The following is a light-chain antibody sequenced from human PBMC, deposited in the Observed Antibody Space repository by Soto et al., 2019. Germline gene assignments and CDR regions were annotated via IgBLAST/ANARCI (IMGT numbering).Light chain of an antibody. CDR3: SSYTSSTTPVV. CDR1: SSDVGGYNY. J-gene: IGLJ2*01. CDR2: DAN. V-gene: IGLV2-14*01. Sequence: QSALTQPASVSGSPGQSITISCTGTSSDVGGYNYVSWYQQHPGKAPKLIIYDANNRPSGVSNRFSASKSGNSASLTISGLQAEDEAEYFCSSYTSSTTPVVFGGGTKLTVL.